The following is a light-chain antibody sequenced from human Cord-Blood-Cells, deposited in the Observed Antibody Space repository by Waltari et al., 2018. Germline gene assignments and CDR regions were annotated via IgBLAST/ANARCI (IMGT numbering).Light chain of an antibody. Sequence: DIQLTQSTSSLCASVGDRVTITCRASQSISSYLNWYQQKPGKAPKLLIYAASSLQSGVPSRFSGSGSGTDFTLTISSLQSEDFATYYCQQSYSTPYTFGQGTKLEIK. CDR1: QSISSY. CDR3: QQSYSTPYT. CDR2: AAS. V-gene: IGKV1-39*01. J-gene: IGKJ2*01.